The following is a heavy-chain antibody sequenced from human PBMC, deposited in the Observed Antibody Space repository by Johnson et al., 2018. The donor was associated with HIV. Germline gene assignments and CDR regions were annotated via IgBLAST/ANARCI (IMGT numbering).Heavy chain of an antibody. D-gene: IGHD1-26*01. Sequence: VQLVESGGGLVQPGGSLRLSCAASGFTVSSNYMSWVRQAPGKGLEWVSVIYSGGSTYYADCVKGRFTISRDNYKNTLYLQMNSLRAEDTAVYYCARDHWDWVGATDAFDIWGQGTMVTVSS. CDR3: ARDHWDWVGATDAFDI. J-gene: IGHJ3*02. CDR1: GFTVSSNY. CDR2: IYSGGST. V-gene: IGHV3-66*01.